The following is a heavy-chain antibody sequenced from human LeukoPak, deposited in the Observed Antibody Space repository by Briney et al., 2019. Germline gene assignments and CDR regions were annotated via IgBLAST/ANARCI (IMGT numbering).Heavy chain of an antibody. J-gene: IGHJ6*03. V-gene: IGHV4-39*02. CDR3: ARTGGSFYSYYYMDV. Sequence: PSETLSLTCTVSDDSISSGGYYWGWIRQPPGKGLEWIGSLYYSGSICYNPSLKSRVTISADTSKYHFSLKLNSVTAADTAVYYCARTGGSFYSYYYMDVWGKGTTVTVSS. D-gene: IGHD1-26*01. CDR1: DDSISSGGYY. CDR2: LYYSGSI.